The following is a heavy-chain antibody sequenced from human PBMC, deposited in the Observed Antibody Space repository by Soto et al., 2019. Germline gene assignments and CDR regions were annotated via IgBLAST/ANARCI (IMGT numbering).Heavy chain of an antibody. D-gene: IGHD2-21*02. V-gene: IGHV4-59*01. CDR1: GNSISRYY. J-gene: IGHJ4*02. CDR2: ISATGST. Sequence: SETLSLTCTVSGNSISRYYWSWVRQPPGKTLEWIGYISATGSTRYNPPLESRVTMSVDTSKNQFSLSLTSVTAADTAVYFCARHPDDATAAPLIGGQGALVTVSS. CDR3: ARHPDDATAAPLI.